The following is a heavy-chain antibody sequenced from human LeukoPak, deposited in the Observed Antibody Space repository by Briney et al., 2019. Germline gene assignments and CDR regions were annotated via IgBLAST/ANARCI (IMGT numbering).Heavy chain of an antibody. J-gene: IGHJ5*02. CDR2: IHPSSGST. CDR1: GYTFTRYY. D-gene: IGHD2-2*01. CDR3: ARDSSASSLADP. Sequence: GASVKVSCKASGYTFTRYYMHWVRQAPGQGLEWMGIIHPSSGSTSYAQKFEGRVTLTRDTSTGTVYMELISLRSEDTAVYYCARDSSASSLADPWGQGTLVTVSS. V-gene: IGHV1-46*01.